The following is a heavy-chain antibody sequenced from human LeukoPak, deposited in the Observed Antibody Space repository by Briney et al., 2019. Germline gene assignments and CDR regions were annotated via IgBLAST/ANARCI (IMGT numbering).Heavy chain of an antibody. CDR3: VNRLL. Sequence: PGGSLRLSCAASGFTFNDYTMHWVRQTPGKGLEWLSGISWNSDNIGYADSVKGRFTISRDNAKNSLYLQMNSLRAEDTALYYCVNRLLRGQGTLVTVSS. CDR1: GFTFNDYT. J-gene: IGHJ4*02. CDR2: ISWNSDNI. V-gene: IGHV3-9*01.